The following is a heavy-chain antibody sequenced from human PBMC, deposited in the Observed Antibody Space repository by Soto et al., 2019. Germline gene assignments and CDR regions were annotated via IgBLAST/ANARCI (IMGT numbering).Heavy chain of an antibody. Sequence: GGSLRLSCVVSGFTFRSYWMSWVRQAPGKGLEWVANMKQDGSEKYYVDSVKGRFTISRDNAKNSLYLQMNSLRAEDTAVYYCARDPVDIVATYFDYRRQGTLVTVSS. CDR2: MKQDGSEK. D-gene: IGHD5-12*01. J-gene: IGHJ4*02. CDR1: GFTFRSYW. V-gene: IGHV3-7*01. CDR3: ARDPVDIVATYFDY.